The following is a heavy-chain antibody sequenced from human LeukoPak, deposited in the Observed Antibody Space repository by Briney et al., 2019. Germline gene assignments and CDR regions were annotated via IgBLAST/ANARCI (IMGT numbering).Heavy chain of an antibody. Sequence: PGRSLRLSRAASGFSFSSHGMHWVRQAPGKGLEWLAVIGSDESRDSYADSVRGRLTISRDNSKNMLFLQVNSLRVEDSAVYFCARDDTLPDNGLDAWGQGTMVTVSS. CDR1: GFSFSSHG. J-gene: IGHJ3*01. CDR2: IGSDESRD. V-gene: IGHV3-33*01. CDR3: ARDDTLPDNGLDA. D-gene: IGHD2-8*01.